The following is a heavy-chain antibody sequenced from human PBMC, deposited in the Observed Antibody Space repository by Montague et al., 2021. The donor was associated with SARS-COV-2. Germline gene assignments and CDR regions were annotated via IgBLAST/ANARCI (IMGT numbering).Heavy chain of an antibody. D-gene: IGHD6-13*01. Sequence: SLRLSCAASGFTFSSYAMSWVRQAPGKGLEWVSTISISDGNTYYLDSVKGRFTISRDNSKNTLYLQMNSLRAEDTAVYYCAKDRQLVGDDAFDIWGQGTMVTVSS. V-gene: IGHV3-23*01. CDR3: AKDRQLVGDDAFDI. J-gene: IGHJ3*02. CDR1: GFTFSSYA. CDR2: ISISDGNT.